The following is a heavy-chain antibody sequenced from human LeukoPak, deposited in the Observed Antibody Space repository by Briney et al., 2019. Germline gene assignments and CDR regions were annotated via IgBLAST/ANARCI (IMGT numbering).Heavy chain of an antibody. J-gene: IGHJ4*02. Sequence: PGGSLRLSCAASGFTFSSYAMSWVRQATGEGLDWVSVISGSGGSTYYADSVKGRFTISRDNSKNTVYLQMNSLRAEDTAVYYCAKGSDLWFGETWGQGTLVTVSS. CDR2: ISGSGGST. V-gene: IGHV3-23*01. CDR3: AKGSDLWFGET. D-gene: IGHD3-10*01. CDR1: GFTFSSYA.